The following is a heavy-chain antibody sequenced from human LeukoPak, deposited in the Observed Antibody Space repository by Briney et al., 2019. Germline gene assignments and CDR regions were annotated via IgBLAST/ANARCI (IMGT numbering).Heavy chain of an antibody. CDR3: ARVSSYEYWFDP. J-gene: IGHJ5*02. CDR1: GGSFSGYY. D-gene: IGHD3-3*01. CDR2: INHSGST. V-gene: IGHV4-34*01. Sequence: SETLSLTCAVYGGSFSGYYWSWIRQPPGKGLEWIGEINHSGSTNYNPSLKSRVTISVDTSKNQFSLKLSSVTAADTAVYYCARVSSYEYWFDPWGQGTLVTVSS.